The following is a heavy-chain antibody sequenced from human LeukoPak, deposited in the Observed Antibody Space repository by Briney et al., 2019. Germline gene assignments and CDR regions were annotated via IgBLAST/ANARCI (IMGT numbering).Heavy chain of an antibody. J-gene: IGHJ4*02. CDR1: GFTFSSYG. CDR2: IWYDGSNK. V-gene: IGHV3-33*01. CDR3: ASQGIAAPGLDY. Sequence: GGSLRLPCAASGFTFSSYGMHWVRQAPGKGLEWVAVIWYDGSNKYYADSVKGRFTISRDNSKNTLYLQMNSLRAEDTAVYHCASQGIAAPGLDYWGQGTLVTVSS. D-gene: IGHD6-6*01.